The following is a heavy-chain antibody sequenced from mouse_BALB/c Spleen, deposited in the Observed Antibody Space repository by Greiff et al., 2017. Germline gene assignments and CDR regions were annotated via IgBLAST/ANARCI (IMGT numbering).Heavy chain of an antibody. CDR3: AREYGNYRFAY. D-gene: IGHD2-10*02. J-gene: IGHJ3*01. CDR2: ILPGSGST. V-gene: IGHV1-9*01. Sequence: VKLVESGAELMKPGASVKISCKATGYTFSSYWIEWVKQRPGHGLEWIGEILPGSGSTNYNEKFKGKATFTADTSSNTAYMQLSSLTSEDSAVYYCAREYGNYRFAYWGQGTLVTVSA. CDR1: GYTFSSYW.